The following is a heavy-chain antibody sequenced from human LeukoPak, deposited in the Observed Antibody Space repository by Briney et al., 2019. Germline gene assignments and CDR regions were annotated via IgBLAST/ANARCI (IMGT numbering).Heavy chain of an antibody. CDR2: ISYDGSNK. CDR1: GFTFSSYA. Sequence: PGRSPRLSCAASGFTFSSYAMHWVRQAPGKGLEWVAVISYDGSNKYYADSVKGRFTISRDNSKNTLYLQMNSLRAEDTAVYYCARSGADSGRNDAFDIWGQGTMVTVSS. CDR3: ARSGADSGRNDAFDI. V-gene: IGHV3-30-3*01. D-gene: IGHD6-19*01. J-gene: IGHJ3*02.